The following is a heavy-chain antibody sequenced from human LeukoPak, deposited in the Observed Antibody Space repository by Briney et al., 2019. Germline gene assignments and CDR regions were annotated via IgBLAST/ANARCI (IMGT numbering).Heavy chain of an antibody. V-gene: IGHV4-59*01. CDR1: GGSISSYY. J-gene: IGHJ4*02. CDR2: MYYSGTI. Sequence: SETLSLTCTVSGGSISSYYWSWIRQPPGKGLEWIGYMYYSGTINYTPSLKSRVTISVDTSKNQFSLKLSSVTAADTAMYYCARAWATDYFDYWGQGTLVTVSS. CDR3: ARAWATDYFDY.